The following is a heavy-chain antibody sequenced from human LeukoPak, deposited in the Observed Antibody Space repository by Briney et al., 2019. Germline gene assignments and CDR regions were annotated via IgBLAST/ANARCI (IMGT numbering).Heavy chain of an antibody. V-gene: IGHV4-39*07. J-gene: IGHJ4*02. CDR1: GGSINSSSYY. CDR3: ARAFKTGVRSYSYVD. D-gene: IGHD5-18*01. CDR2: IYYSGST. Sequence: SETLSLTCTVSGGSINSSSYYWGWIRQPPGKGLEWIGSIYYSGSTSYHPSLKSRVTISVDTSKNQFSLKLSSVTAADTAVYYCARAFKTGVRSYSYVDWGQGTLVTVSS.